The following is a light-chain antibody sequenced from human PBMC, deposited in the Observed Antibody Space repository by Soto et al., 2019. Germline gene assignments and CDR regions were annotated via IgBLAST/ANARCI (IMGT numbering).Light chain of an antibody. CDR2: GAS. CDR3: QQDNSFPIT. Sequence: IPMTQSLPSVSASVGDRVTITCRASQDVGKWLAWYQQKKGKAPTLLIHGASSLQSGVPPRYSGSGYGTDFTLTISRLQPEDVATYYCQQDNSFPITFGQGTRLEIK. J-gene: IGKJ5*01. V-gene: IGKV1-12*01. CDR1: QDVGKW.